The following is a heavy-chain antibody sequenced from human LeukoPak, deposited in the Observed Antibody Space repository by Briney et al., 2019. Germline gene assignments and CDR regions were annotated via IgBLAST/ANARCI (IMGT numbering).Heavy chain of an antibody. V-gene: IGHV3-23*01. Sequence: GRSLRLSCAASGFTFSSYAMSWVRQAPGKGLEWVSAISGSGRSTYYADSVKGRFTNSRDNSKNTLYLQMNSLRAEDTAVYYCAKDRDRVGATGYFDYWGQGTLVTVSS. CDR3: AKDRDRVGATGYFDY. CDR2: ISGSGRST. D-gene: IGHD1-26*01. J-gene: IGHJ4*02. CDR1: GFTFSSYA.